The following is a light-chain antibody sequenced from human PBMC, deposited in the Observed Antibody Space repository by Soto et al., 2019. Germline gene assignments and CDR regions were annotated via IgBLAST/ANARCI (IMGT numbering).Light chain of an antibody. J-gene: IGKJ5*01. V-gene: IGKV3-20*01. Sequence: IVLTQSPGTLSLSPGERATLSCGASQSVSSSYLAWYQQKPGQAPRLLIYGASSRATGIPDRFSGSGSGTDFTLTISRLEPEDFAVYYCQQYGSSRITFGQGTRLEIK. CDR2: GAS. CDR1: QSVSSSY. CDR3: QQYGSSRIT.